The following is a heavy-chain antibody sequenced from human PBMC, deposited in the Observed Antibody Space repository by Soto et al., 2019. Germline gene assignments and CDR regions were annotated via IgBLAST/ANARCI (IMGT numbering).Heavy chain of an antibody. J-gene: IGHJ2*01. D-gene: IGHD3-22*01. CDR2: INAGNGNT. CDR3: ARAGDSSGYYFSYWYFDL. V-gene: IGHV1-3*01. CDR1: GYTFTSYA. Sequence: ASVKVSCKASGYTFTSYAMHWVRQAPGQRLEWMGWINAGNGNTKYSQKFQGRVTITRDTSASTAYMELSSLRSEDTAVYYCARAGDSSGYYFSYWYFDLWGRGTLVTV.